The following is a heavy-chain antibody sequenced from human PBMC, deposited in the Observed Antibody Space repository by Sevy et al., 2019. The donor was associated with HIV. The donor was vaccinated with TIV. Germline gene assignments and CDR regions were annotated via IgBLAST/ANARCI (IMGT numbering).Heavy chain of an antibody. D-gene: IGHD3-10*01. CDR2: IIPIFGTA. CDR3: AGRYGSGSNNWFDP. CDR1: GGTFSSYA. J-gene: IGHJ5*02. Sequence: ASVKVSCKASGGTFSSYAISWVRQAPGQGLEWMGGIIPIFGTANYAQKFQGRVTITADESTSTAYMGLSSLRSEDTAVYYCAGRYGSGSNNWFDPWGQGTLVTVSS. V-gene: IGHV1-69*13.